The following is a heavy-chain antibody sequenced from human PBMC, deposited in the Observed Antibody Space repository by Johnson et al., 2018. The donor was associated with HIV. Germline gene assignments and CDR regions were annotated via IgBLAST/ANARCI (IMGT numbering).Heavy chain of an antibody. Sequence: QVQLVESGGGVVQPGRSLRLSCEASGFTFSRHAVHWVRRAPGRGLEWVALISYAGANKYYADSVKGRFTISRDNSKNTLYLQMNSLRAEDTAVYFCARGPIADDAFDIWGQGTMVTVSS. D-gene: IGHD3-16*02. CDR3: ARGPIADDAFDI. CDR1: GFTFSRHA. CDR2: ISYAGANK. V-gene: IGHV3-30-3*01. J-gene: IGHJ3*02.